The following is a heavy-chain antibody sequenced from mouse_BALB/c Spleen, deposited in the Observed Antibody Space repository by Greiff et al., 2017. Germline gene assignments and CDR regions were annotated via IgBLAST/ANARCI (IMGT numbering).Heavy chain of an antibody. J-gene: IGHJ4*01. CDR1: GYSITSDYA. CDR3: ARSNFYYGWDY. D-gene: IGHD1-2*01. V-gene: IGHV3-2*02. CDR2: ISYSGST. Sequence: ESGPGLVKPSQSLSLTCTVTGYSITSDYAWNWIRQFPGNKLEWMGYISYSGSTSYNPSLKSRISITRDTSKNQFFLQLNSVTTEDTATYYCARSNFYYGWDYWGQGTSVTVSS.